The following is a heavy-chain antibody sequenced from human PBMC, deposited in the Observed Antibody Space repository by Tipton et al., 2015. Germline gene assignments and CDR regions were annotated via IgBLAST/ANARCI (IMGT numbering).Heavy chain of an antibody. D-gene: IGHD3-22*01. V-gene: IGHV4-59*11. CDR2: ISYSGST. Sequence: TLSLTCNVSGGSISGHFWSWIRQPPGKGLEWIGYISYSGSTKYNPSLEGRVTMSIDTSENYFSLKMISVTAADTAVYFCARDAWAGDSRGFYYIYWGQGTLVTVSS. J-gene: IGHJ4*02. CDR3: ARDAWAGDSRGFYYIY. CDR1: GGSISGHF.